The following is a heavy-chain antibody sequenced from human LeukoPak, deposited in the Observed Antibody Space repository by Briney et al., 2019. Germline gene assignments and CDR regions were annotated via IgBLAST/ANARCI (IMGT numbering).Heavy chain of an antibody. CDR1: GFTFSSYA. V-gene: IGHV3-23*01. Sequence: GGSLRLSCATSGFTFSSYAMSWVRQAPGKGLEWVSAISGSGGSTYYADSVKGRFTISRDNSKNTLYLQMNSLRAEDTAVYYCAKLGQQQLGILAAFDIWGQGTMVTVSS. D-gene: IGHD6-13*01. CDR3: AKLGQQQLGILAAFDI. CDR2: ISGSGGST. J-gene: IGHJ3*02.